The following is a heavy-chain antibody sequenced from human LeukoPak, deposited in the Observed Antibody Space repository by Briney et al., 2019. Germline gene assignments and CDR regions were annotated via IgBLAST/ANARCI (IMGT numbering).Heavy chain of an antibody. J-gene: IGHJ4*02. Sequence: GGSLRLSCAASGFTFSDYYMSWIRQAPGKGLEWVSYISSSGSTIYYADSVKGRFTISRDNAKSSLYLQMNSLRAEDTAVYYCARGRAGYCSGGSCYPNYFDYWGQGTLVTVSS. CDR1: GFTFSDYY. D-gene: IGHD2-15*01. V-gene: IGHV3-11*04. CDR2: ISSSGSTI. CDR3: ARGRAGYCSGGSCYPNYFDY.